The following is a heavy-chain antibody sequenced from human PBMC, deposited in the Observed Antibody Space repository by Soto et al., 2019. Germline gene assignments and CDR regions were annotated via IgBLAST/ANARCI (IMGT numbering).Heavy chain of an antibody. CDR3: ARGRYCSSTSCHYGY. CDR1: GGTFSSYA. D-gene: IGHD2-2*01. V-gene: IGHV1-69*06. CDR2: IIPIFGTA. Sequence: SVKVSCKASGGTFSSYAISWVRQAPGQGLEWMGGIIPIFGTANYAQKFQGRVTITADKSTSTAYMELSSLRSEDTAVYYCARGRYCSSTSCHYGYWGQGTLVTVSS. J-gene: IGHJ4*02.